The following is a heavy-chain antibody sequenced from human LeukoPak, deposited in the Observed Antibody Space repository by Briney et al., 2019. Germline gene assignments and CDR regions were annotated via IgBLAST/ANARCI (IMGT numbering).Heavy chain of an antibody. V-gene: IGHV1-58*01. CDR1: GFTFTSSA. CDR2: IVVCSGNT. D-gene: IGHD2-2*01. Sequence: SVKVSCKASGFTFTSSAVQGVRQARGRRLEWIGWIVVCSGNTNYAQKFQERVTITRDMSTSTAYMELSSLRSEDTAVYYCAAVGRYCSSTSCLGAFDIWGQGTMVTVSS. J-gene: IGHJ3*02. CDR3: AAVGRYCSSTSCLGAFDI.